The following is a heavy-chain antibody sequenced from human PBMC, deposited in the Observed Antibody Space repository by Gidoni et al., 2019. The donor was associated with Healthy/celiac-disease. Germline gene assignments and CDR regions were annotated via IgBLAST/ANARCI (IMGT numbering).Heavy chain of an antibody. J-gene: IGHJ3*02. CDR2: INHSGST. CDR3: ARGHFVYDFWSGYYSGAFDI. CDR1: GGSFSGYY. D-gene: IGHD3-3*01. V-gene: IGHV4-34*01. Sequence: QVQLQQWGAGLLKPSETLSLTCAVYGGSFSGYYCSWIRQPPGKGLEWIGEINHSGSTNYNQSLKSRVTISVDTSKNQFSLKLSSVTAADTAVYYCARGHFVYDFWSGYYSGAFDIWGQGTMVTVSS.